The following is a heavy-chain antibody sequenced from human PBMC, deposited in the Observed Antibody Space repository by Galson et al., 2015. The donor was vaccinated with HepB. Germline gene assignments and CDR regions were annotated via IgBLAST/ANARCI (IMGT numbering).Heavy chain of an antibody. CDR2: IYYNGDT. CDR1: HGSINNSS. V-gene: IGHV4-59*08. D-gene: IGHD5-12*01. CDR3: ARHPGRGSVGYAFDL. Sequence: ETLSLPCSVSHGSINNSSWSWIRQSPGSRLEWIGYIYYNGDTTYNPSLGYRVGMSVDTSINQVSLWFTSVTAADTAVYYCARHPGRGSVGYAFDLWGQGTLVTVSA. J-gene: IGHJ4*02.